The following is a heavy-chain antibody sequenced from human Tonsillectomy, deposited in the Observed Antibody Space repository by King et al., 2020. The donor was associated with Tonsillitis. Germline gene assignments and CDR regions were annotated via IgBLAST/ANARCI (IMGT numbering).Heavy chain of an antibody. CDR1: GGSVSSGSYY. J-gene: IGHJ6*02. V-gene: IGHV4-61*01. CDR2: IYYSGST. Sequence: QLQESGPGLVKPSETLSLTCTVSGGSVSSGSYYWSWIRQPPGKGLEWIGYIYYSGSTNYNPSLKSRVTISVDTSKNQFSLKLSSVTAADTAVYYCARDGDYYGSGSYRSPYYSYGMDVWGQGTTLTVSS. CDR3: ARDGDYYGSGSYRSPYYSYGMDV. D-gene: IGHD3-10*01.